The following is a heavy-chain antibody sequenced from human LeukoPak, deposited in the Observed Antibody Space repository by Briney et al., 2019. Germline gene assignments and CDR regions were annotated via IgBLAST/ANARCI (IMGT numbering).Heavy chain of an antibody. J-gene: IGHJ4*02. CDR2: ISSSSSYI. D-gene: IGHD3-10*01. V-gene: IGHV3-21*01. Sequence: GGSLRLSCAASGFTFSSYSIKWVRQAPGNWREWVSSISSSSSYIYYADSVKGRFTISRDNAKNSLYLQMNSLRAKDTAVYYCARASGSGVDYWGQGTLVTVSS. CDR3: ARASGSGVDY. CDR1: GFTFSSYS.